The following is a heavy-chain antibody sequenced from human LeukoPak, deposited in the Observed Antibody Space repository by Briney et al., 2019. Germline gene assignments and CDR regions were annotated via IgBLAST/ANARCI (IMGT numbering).Heavy chain of an antibody. D-gene: IGHD6-13*01. CDR2: IYYTGST. V-gene: IGHV4-39*07. CDR1: GGSIRSGNYY. J-gene: IGHJ4*02. Sequence: SETLSLTCLVSGGSIRSGNYYWGWIRQPPGKGLEWIGSIYYTGSTYNNPSLKTRVTMSVDTSKNQFSLNLNSVTAADTAVYYCARVRAAAIPYYFDYWGQGTLVTVSS. CDR3: ARVRAAAIPYYFDY.